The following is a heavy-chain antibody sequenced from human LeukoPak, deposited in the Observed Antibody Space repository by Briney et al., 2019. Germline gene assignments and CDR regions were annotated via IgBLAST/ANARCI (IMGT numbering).Heavy chain of an antibody. J-gene: IGHJ4*02. D-gene: IGHD3-3*01. CDR2: IGTAGDT. CDR3: AREVNDFWSGYYSFDY. CDR1: GFTFSSYD. V-gene: IGHV3-13*01. Sequence: GGSLRLSCAASGFTFSSYDMHWVRQPTGKGLEWVSGIGTAGDTYYLGSVKGRFTISRENAKNTLYLQMNSLRAEDTAVYYCAREVNDFWSGYYSFDYWGQGTLVTVSS.